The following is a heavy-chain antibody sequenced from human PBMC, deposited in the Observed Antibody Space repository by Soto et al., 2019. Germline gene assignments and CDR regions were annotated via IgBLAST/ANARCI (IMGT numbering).Heavy chain of an antibody. CDR2: IIPIFGTA. D-gene: IGHD1-1*01. J-gene: IGHJ6*02. CDR1: GGTFSSYA. Sequence: ASVKVSCKASGGTFSSYAISWVRQAPGQGLEWMGGIIPIFGTANYAQKFQGRVTITADESTSTAYMELSSLRSEDTAVYYCARGGTKSHYYYYGMDVWGQGTTVTVSS. V-gene: IGHV1-69*13. CDR3: ARGGTKSHYYYYGMDV.